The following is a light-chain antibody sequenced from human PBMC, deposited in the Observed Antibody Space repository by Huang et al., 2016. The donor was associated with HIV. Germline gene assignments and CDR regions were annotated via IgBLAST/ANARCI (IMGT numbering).Light chain of an antibody. J-gene: IGKJ4*01. CDR1: QDITDA. Sequence: AIQLTQSPSFLSASVGDRVTITCRASQDITDALAWYQQKPGKPPKVLIYDASSLESGVPSRVSGSGSGADVTLTISSLQPEDFATYYCQQVKNYPLTFGGGTKVEVK. CDR2: DAS. CDR3: QQVKNYPLT. V-gene: IGKV1D-13*01.